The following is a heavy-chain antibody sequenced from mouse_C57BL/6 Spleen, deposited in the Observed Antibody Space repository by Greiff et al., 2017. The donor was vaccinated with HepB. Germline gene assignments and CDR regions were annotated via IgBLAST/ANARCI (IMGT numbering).Heavy chain of an antibody. Sequence: QVQLKESGPELVKPGASVKISCKASGYAFSSSWMNWVKQRPGKGLEWIGRIYPGDGDTNYNGKFKGKATLTADKSSSTAYMQLSSLTSEDSAVYFCARAAMITGRYFDYWGQGTTLTVSS. CDR1: GYAFSSSW. V-gene: IGHV1-82*01. CDR3: ARAAMITGRYFDY. D-gene: IGHD2-4*01. J-gene: IGHJ2*01. CDR2: IYPGDGDT.